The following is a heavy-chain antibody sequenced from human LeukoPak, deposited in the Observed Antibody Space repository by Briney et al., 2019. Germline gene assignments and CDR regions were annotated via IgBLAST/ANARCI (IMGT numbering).Heavy chain of an antibody. CDR3: ARIGDYYDSSGAGYYYYGMDV. Sequence: PGGSLRLSCAASGFTFSSYAMSWVRQAPGKGLEWVSSISSSSSYIYYADSVKGRFTISRDNAKNSLYLQMNSLRAEDTAVYYCARIGDYYDSSGAGYYYYGMDVWGQGTTVTVSS. CDR2: ISSSSSYI. V-gene: IGHV3-21*01. J-gene: IGHJ6*02. CDR1: GFTFSSYA. D-gene: IGHD3-22*01.